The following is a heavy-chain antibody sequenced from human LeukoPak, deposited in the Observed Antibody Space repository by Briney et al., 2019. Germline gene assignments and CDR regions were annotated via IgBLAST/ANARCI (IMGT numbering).Heavy chain of an antibody. J-gene: IGHJ3*02. D-gene: IGHD6-6*01. CDR2: IIPIFGTA. Sequence: ASVKVSCKASGGTFSSYAISWVRQAPGQGLEWMGGIIPIFGTANYAQTFQGRVTITTDESTSTAYMELSSLRSEDTAVYYCARAAQVSDAFDIWGQGTMVTVSS. CDR1: GGTFSSYA. V-gene: IGHV1-69*05. CDR3: ARAAQVSDAFDI.